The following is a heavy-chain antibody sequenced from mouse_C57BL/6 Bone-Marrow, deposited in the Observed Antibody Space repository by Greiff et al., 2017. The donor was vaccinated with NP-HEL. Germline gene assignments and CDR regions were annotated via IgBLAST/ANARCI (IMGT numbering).Heavy chain of an antibody. Sequence: QVQLQQPGAELVMPGASVKLSCKASGYTFTSYWMHWVKQRPGQGLAWIGEIDPSDSYTNYNQKFKGKSTLTVDKSSSTAYMQLSSLTSEDSAVYYCASDYYGSTYYFDYWGQGTTLTGSS. CDR2: IDPSDSYT. D-gene: IGHD1-1*01. CDR1: GYTFTSYW. J-gene: IGHJ2*01. CDR3: ASDYYGSTYYFDY. V-gene: IGHV1-69*01.